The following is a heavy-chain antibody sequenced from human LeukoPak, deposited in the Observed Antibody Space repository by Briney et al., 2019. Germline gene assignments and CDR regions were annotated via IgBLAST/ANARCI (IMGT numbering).Heavy chain of an antibody. CDR1: GFTFSTYS. D-gene: IGHD6-13*01. Sequence: GGSLRLSCAASGFTFSTYSMNWVRQAPGKGLEWVSSISSSSSYIYYPDSVKGRFTISRDNAKNSLYLQINSLRAEDTAVYYCARSTSYSAAAGTPENAFDIWGQGTMVTVSS. CDR2: ISSSSSYI. J-gene: IGHJ3*02. V-gene: IGHV3-21*01. CDR3: ARSTSYSAAAGTPENAFDI.